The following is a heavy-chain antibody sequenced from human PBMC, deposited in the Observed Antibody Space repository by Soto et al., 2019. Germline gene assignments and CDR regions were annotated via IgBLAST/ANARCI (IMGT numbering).Heavy chain of an antibody. CDR2: IKSKTDGGTT. V-gene: IGHV3-15*07. CDR1: GFTFSNAW. CDR3: TTLSITIFGVVLMDG. D-gene: IGHD3-3*01. J-gene: IGHJ6*02. Sequence: GGSLRLSCAGSGFTFSNAWMNWVRQAPGKGLEWVGRIKSKTDGGTTDYAAPVKGRFTISRDDSKNMLYLQMNSLKTEDTAVYYCTTLSITIFGVVLMDGWGQGTTVTVSS.